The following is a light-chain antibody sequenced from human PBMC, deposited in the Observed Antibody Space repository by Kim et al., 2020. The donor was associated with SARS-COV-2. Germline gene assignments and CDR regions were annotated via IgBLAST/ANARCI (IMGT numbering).Light chain of an antibody. CDR2: RNN. J-gene: IGLJ3*02. V-gene: IGLV10-54*04. CDR3: SAWDISLSAWV. Sequence: RQTATLTCTGNSNNVGNLGAAWLQQHQGHPPKLLSYRNNNRPSGISERFSASRSGNTASLTITGLQPEDEADYYRSAWDISLSAWVFGGGTQLTVL. CDR1: SNNVGNLG.